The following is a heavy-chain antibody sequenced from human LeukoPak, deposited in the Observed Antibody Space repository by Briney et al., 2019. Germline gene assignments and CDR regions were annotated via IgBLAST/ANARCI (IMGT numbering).Heavy chain of an antibody. CDR3: ASARGYSSEYK. J-gene: IGHJ4*02. D-gene: IGHD6-19*01. V-gene: IGHV3-74*01. CDR2: INSDGSRT. CDR1: GFTFSSHW. Sequence: GRSLRLSCAASGFTFSSHWMHWVSRAPGKGLVWVSRINSDGSRTSYADSVKGRFTISRDNAKNTLYLRMNSLRAEDTALYYCASARGYSSEYKWGQGTLVTVSS.